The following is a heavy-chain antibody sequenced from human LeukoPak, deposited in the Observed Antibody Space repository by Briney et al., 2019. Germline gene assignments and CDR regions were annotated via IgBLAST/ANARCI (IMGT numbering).Heavy chain of an antibody. CDR1: GFTFSIYD. D-gene: IGHD3-22*01. J-gene: IGHJ4*02. V-gene: IGHV3-23*01. Sequence: GGSLRLSCAASGFTFSIYDMSWVRQAPGKGLEWVSAISGSGGSTYYADSVKGRFTISRDNSKNTLYLQMKSLRAEDTAVYYCAKNTTKIVVVTGDHGYWGQGTLVTVSS. CDR2: ISGSGGST. CDR3: AKNTTKIVVVTGDHGY.